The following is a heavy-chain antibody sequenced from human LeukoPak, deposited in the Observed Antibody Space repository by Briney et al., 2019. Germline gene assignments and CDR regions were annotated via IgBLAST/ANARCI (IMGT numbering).Heavy chain of an antibody. Sequence: PGRSLRLSCAASGFTFSSYGMHWVRQAPGKGLEWVAVISYDGSNKYYADSVKGRFTISRDNSKNTLYLQMNSLRAEDTAVYYCAKDSSGYSSIGANDYWGQGTLVTVSS. J-gene: IGHJ4*02. D-gene: IGHD3-22*01. V-gene: IGHV3-30*18. CDR1: GFTFSSYG. CDR2: ISYDGSNK. CDR3: AKDSSGYSSIGANDY.